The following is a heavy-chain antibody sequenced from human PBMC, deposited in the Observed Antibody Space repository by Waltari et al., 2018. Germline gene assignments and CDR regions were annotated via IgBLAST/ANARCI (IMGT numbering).Heavy chain of an antibody. CDR3: AKGSGGAYYYYGMDV. J-gene: IGHJ6*02. V-gene: IGHV3-9*03. D-gene: IGHD3-10*01. Sequence: EVQLVESGGGLVQPGRSLRLSCAASGFTFDDYAMHWVRQAPGKGLEWVSGISWNRGSIGDADSVKGRFTISRDNAKNTLYLQMNSMRAEDMALYYCAKGSGGAYYYYGMDVWGQGTTVTVSS. CDR2: ISWNRGSI. CDR1: GFTFDDYA.